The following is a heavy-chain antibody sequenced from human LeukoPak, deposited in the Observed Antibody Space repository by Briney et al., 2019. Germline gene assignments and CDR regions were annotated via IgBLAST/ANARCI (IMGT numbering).Heavy chain of an antibody. D-gene: IGHD3-22*01. CDR3: ARRIYESSGYNY. CDR2: INPNSGGT. CDR1: GYTFTGFY. Sequence: ASVKVSCKASGYTFTGFYMHCVRQAPGQGLEWMGWINPNSGGTDYAQKFQGRVTMTRDTSISTAYMELSGLRSDDTAAYYCARRIYESSGYNYWGQGTLVTVSS. J-gene: IGHJ4*02. V-gene: IGHV1-2*02.